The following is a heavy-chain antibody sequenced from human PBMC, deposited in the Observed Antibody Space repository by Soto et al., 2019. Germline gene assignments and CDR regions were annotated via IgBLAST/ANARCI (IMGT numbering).Heavy chain of an antibody. D-gene: IGHD2-15*01. Sequence: PVKVSCKTSGGTFSSYAISWVRQAPGQGLEWMGGIIPIFGTANYAQKFQGRVTITADKSTSTAYMELSSLRSEDTAVYYCARVVAVSSNWFYPRGQGALVTV. CDR3: ARVVAVSSNWFYP. J-gene: IGHJ5*02. CDR2: IIPIFGTA. V-gene: IGHV1-69*06. CDR1: GGTFSSYA.